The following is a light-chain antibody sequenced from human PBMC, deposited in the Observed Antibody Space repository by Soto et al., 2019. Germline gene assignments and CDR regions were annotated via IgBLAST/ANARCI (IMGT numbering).Light chain of an antibody. J-gene: IGKJ2*01. CDR1: QSISSL. Sequence: DIHMTQSPSTLSASVGDRVTITCRASQSISSLLAWYQQKPGKPPKLVISKASRLQRGVPSTFSGSGSGTEFTLTISSLQPDDFATYYCQQYKSYYTFGQRTKLEIK. CDR3: QQYKSYYT. V-gene: IGKV1-5*03. CDR2: KAS.